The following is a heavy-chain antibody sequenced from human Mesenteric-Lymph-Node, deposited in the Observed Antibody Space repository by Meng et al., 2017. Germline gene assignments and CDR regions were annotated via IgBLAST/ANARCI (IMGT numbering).Heavy chain of an antibody. V-gene: IGHV3-7*01. D-gene: IGHD1-26*01. CDR1: GFIFSSYR. CDR2: LKQDGSDK. J-gene: IGHJ3*02. Sequence: GESLKISCEASGFIFSSYRMSWVRQAPGKGLEWVANLKQDGSDKYYVDSVKGRFTISRDNAKNSLFLQMNSLRVQDTAVYYCARDGGSYRDDAFDIWGQGTMVTVSS. CDR3: ARDGGSYRDDAFDI.